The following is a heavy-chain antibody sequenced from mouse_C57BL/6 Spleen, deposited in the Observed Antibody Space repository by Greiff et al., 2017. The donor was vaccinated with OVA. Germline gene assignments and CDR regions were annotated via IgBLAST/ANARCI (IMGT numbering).Heavy chain of an antibody. CDR3: ARNTPTVVERNWYFDV. Sequence: QVQLQQPGAELVKPGASVTMSCTASGYTFTSYWITWVKQRPGQGLEWIGDIYPGSGSTTYNEKFKSKATLTVDTSSSTAYMQLRSLTSEDSAVYYGARNTPTVVERNWYFDVWGTGTTVTVSS. D-gene: IGHD1-1*01. V-gene: IGHV1-55*01. J-gene: IGHJ1*03. CDR1: GYTFTSYW. CDR2: IYPGSGST.